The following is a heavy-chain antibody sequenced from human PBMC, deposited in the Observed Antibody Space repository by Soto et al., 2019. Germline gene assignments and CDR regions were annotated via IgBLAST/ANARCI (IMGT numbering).Heavy chain of an antibody. CDR2: MYYSGST. CDR3: ARARGTTRWFDP. V-gene: IGHV4-59*12. J-gene: IGHJ5*02. D-gene: IGHD1-1*01. CDR1: GGSISSYY. Sequence: SETLSLTCTVSGGSISSYYWTWIRQPPGKGLEWIGYMYYSGSTNYNPSLKSRVTISVDKSKNQFSLKLSSVTAADTAVYYCARARGTTRWFDPWGQGTLVTVSS.